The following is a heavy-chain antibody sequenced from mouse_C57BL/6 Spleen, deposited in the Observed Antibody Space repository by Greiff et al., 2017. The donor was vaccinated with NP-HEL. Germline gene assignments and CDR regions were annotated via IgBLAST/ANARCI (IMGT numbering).Heavy chain of an antibody. CDR3: ARELLRSWSGFDY. D-gene: IGHD1-1*01. J-gene: IGHJ2*01. CDR1: GYAFSSSW. CDR2: IYPGDGDT. Sequence: VQLQQSGPELVKPGASVKISCKASGYAFSSSWMNWVKQRPGKGLEWIGRIYPGDGDTNYNGKFKGKATLTADKSSSTAYMQLSSLTSEDSAVYVCARELLRSWSGFDYWGQGTTLTVSS. V-gene: IGHV1-82*01.